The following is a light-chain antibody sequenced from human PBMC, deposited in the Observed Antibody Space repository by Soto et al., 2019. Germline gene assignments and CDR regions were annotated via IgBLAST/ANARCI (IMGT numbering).Light chain of an antibody. CDR3: QRYGSSPLT. V-gene: IGKV3-20*01. CDR2: GAS. Sequence: EIVLTQSPGTLSLSPGERATLSCRASQSVSSNHLAWYQQKPGQAPRLLIYGASTRASGIPDRCSGSGSGTDFSLTIGRLEPEDLAVYYCQRYGSSPLTFGGGTKVEIK. J-gene: IGKJ4*01. CDR1: QSVSSNH.